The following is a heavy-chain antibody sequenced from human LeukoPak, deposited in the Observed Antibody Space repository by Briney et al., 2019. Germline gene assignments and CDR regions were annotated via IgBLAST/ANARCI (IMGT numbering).Heavy chain of an antibody. CDR3: ARGYSSGWHYFDY. V-gene: IGHV3-66*01. Sequence: GGSLRLSCAASGFTVSSNYMGWVRQAPGKGLEWVSVIYSGGTTYYADSVKGRFTISRDNSKNTLYLQMNSLRAEDTAVYYCARGYSSGWHYFDYWGQGTLVTVSS. CDR2: IYSGGTT. CDR1: GFTVSSNY. J-gene: IGHJ4*02. D-gene: IGHD6-19*01.